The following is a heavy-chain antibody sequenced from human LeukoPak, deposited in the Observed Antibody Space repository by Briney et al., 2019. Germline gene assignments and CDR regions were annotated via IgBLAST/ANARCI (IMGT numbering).Heavy chain of an antibody. D-gene: IGHD6-19*01. CDR1: GFTFSTYW. J-gene: IGHJ4*02. V-gene: IGHV3-74*01. CDR3: ARVINSGWLGELSD. CDR2: INSDGSST. Sequence: GGPLRLSCAASGFTFSTYWMHWVRQAPGKGLVWVSRINSDGSSTTYADSVKGRFTISRDNAKNTLYLQMNSLRAEDTAVYYCARVINSGWLGELSDWGQGTLVTVSS.